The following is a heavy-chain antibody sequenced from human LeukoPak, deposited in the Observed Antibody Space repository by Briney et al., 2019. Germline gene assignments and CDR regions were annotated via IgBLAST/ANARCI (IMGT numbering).Heavy chain of an antibody. CDR2: IYYSGST. J-gene: IGHJ3*02. D-gene: IGHD5-18*01. Sequence: PSETLSLTCTVSGGSISSYYWSWIRQPPGKGLEWIGYIYYSGSTNYNPSLKSRVTISVDTSKNQFSLKLSSVTAADTAVYYCARSVVDTAMAIAFDIWGQGKMVTVSS. V-gene: IGHV4-59*08. CDR1: GGSISSYY. CDR3: ARSVVDTAMAIAFDI.